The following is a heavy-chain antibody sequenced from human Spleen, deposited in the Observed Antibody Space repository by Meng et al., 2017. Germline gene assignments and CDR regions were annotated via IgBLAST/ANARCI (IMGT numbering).Heavy chain of an antibody. Sequence: QGQLVESGGGVVQPGRSLRLYCAASGYDFGRHGMHWVRQAPGKGLEWVAVIWFDSSIRNYADSVKGRFTVSRDNSQNMLYLQMDSLRAEDTALYYCAKGQLNKDFDYWGQGTLVTVSS. J-gene: IGHJ4*02. D-gene: IGHD1-1*01. CDR2: IWFDSSIR. V-gene: IGHV3-33*06. CDR3: AKGQLNKDFDY. CDR1: GYDFGRHG.